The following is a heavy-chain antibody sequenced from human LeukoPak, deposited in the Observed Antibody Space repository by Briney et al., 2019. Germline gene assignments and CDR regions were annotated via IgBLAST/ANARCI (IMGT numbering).Heavy chain of an antibody. Sequence: GGSLRLSCAASGFTFSSYAMHWVRQAPGKGLEYVSAIGSNGGSTYYANSVKGRFTISRDNSKNTLYLQMGSLRAEDTAVYYCARVDIVVVITSPGYWGQGTLVTVSS. D-gene: IGHD3-22*01. J-gene: IGHJ4*02. CDR2: IGSNGGST. CDR3: ARVDIVVVITSPGY. CDR1: GFTFSSYA. V-gene: IGHV3-64*01.